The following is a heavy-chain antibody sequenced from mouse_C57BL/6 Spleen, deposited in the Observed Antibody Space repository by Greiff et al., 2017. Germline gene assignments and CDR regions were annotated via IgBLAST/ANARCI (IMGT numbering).Heavy chain of an antibody. CDR3: AREGDGGFAY. D-gene: IGHD3-3*01. J-gene: IGHJ3*01. CDR2: IDPSDSET. V-gene: IGHV1-52*01. CDR1: GYTFTSYW. Sequence: QVQLQQSGAELVRPGSSVKLSCKASGYTFTSYWMHWVKQRPIQGLEWIGNIDPSDSETHYNQKFKDKATLTVDKSSSTAYMQLSSLTSEDSAVYYCAREGDGGFAYWGQGTLVTVSA.